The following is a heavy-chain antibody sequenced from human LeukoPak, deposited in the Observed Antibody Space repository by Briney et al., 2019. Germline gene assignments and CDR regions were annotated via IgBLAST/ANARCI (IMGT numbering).Heavy chain of an antibody. CDR1: GFTFSSYA. CDR3: ANFYYDILTGPLRAHYGMDV. V-gene: IGHV3-23*01. J-gene: IGHJ6*02. CDR2: ISGSGGST. D-gene: IGHD3-9*01. Sequence: PGGSLRLSCAASGFTFSSYAMSWVRQAPGKGLEWVSAISGSGGSTYYADSVKGRFTISRDNSKNTLYLQMNSLRAEDTAVYYCANFYYDILTGPLRAHYGMDVWGQGTTVTVSS.